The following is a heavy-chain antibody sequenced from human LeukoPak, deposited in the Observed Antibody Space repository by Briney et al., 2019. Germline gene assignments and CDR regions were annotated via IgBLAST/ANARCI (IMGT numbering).Heavy chain of an antibody. Sequence: ASVKVSCKASGYSFSAYYIHWVRQAPGQGLEWIGWINPNSGATKYEQNFEGRVTLTRDTPITTAYMELSRLTSDDTAVYYCARDGHIVGANAFDYWGQGSLVTVSS. CDR2: INPNSGAT. CDR3: ARDGHIVGANAFDY. V-gene: IGHV1-2*02. D-gene: IGHD1-26*01. J-gene: IGHJ4*02. CDR1: GYSFSAYY.